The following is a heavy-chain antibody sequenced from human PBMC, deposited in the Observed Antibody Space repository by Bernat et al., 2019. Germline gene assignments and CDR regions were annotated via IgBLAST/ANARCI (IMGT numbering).Heavy chain of an antibody. CDR1: GFTINRYA. CDR3: AKEGEGNNWSSFDI. D-gene: IGHD1-1*01. V-gene: IGHV3-30*18. Sequence: QVQLVESGGGVVQPGRSLRLSCAASGFTINRYAMHWVGQASGKGLGWVAVISIDGNKKHYAESVEGRFPISRDSSKNTLYLQMNSLRVEDTAVYYCAKEGEGNNWSSFDIWGQGTMVTVSS. J-gene: IGHJ3*02. CDR2: ISIDGNKK.